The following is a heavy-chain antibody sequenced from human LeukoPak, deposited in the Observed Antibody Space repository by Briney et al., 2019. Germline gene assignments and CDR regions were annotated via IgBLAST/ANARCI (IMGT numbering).Heavy chain of an antibody. D-gene: IGHD5-18*01. CDR2: IIPIYGTA. CDR1: GDNICSYA. CDR3: ARDWSGYSYGYYFDY. Sequence: SGVKLSISSSGDNICSYAITRVLQAPRHALEWMRRIIPIYGTANDAQKFQGRVTITTDESTSTAYMELSSLRSEDTAVYYCARDWSGYSYGYYFDYWGQGTLVTVSS. V-gene: IGHV1-69*05. J-gene: IGHJ4*02.